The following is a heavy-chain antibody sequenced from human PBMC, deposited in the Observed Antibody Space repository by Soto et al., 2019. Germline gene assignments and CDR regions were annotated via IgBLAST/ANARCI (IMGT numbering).Heavy chain of an antibody. V-gene: IGHV4-39*01. CDR3: ARHGYYYDSTGYYYFV. D-gene: IGHD3-22*01. J-gene: IGHJ4*02. CDR2: IYYSGMT. CDR1: GGSVSSTNHY. Sequence: SETLSLTCTVAGGSVSSTNHYWGWIRQPPGKGLEWIGDIYYSGMTRYNPSLKSRVTVSVGKSKDQFSLKPTSVTAADTAVYYCARHGYYYDSTGYYYFVWGQGNQVT.